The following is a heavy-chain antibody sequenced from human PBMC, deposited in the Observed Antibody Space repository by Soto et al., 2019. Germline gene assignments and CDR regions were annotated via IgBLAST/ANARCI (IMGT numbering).Heavy chain of an antibody. CDR1: GFTFSSYG. J-gene: IGHJ6*02. Sequence: QVHLVESGGGVVQPGRSLRLSCAASGFTFSSYGMHWVRQAPGKALEWVAVTWHDRSNIHYADSVKGRFTISRDNSKNTLYLQMNSLRAEDTGVYFCARDPEPDCSGGCCYSLSGGYGMDVWGQGTTVTVSS. D-gene: IGHD2-15*01. V-gene: IGHV3-33*01. CDR2: TWHDRSNI. CDR3: ARDPEPDCSGGCCYSLSGGYGMDV.